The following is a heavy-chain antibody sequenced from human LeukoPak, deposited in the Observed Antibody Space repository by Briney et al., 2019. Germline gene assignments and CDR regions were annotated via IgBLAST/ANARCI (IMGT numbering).Heavy chain of an antibody. Sequence: WASVKVSCKASGYTFTSYYMHWVRQAPGQGLEWKGIINPSGGSTSYAQKFQVRVTMTRDMSTSTVYMELSSLRSDDTAVYYCARDPAGYYYYYYMDVWGKGTTVTVSS. CDR1: GYTFTSYY. V-gene: IGHV1-46*01. CDR3: ARDPAGYYYYYYMDV. J-gene: IGHJ6*03. CDR2: INPSGGST.